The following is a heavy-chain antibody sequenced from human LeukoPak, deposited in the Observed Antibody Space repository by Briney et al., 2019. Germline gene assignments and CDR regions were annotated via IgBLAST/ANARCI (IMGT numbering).Heavy chain of an antibody. CDR3: ARSLRITMVRGVIGWSPEYSGY. V-gene: IGHV3-48*02. J-gene: IGHJ4*02. D-gene: IGHD3-10*01. CDR2: ISSSSTI. Sequence: GGSLRLSCAASGFTFSSYSMNWVRQAPGKGLEWVSYISSSSTIYYADSVKGRFTISRDNAKNSLYLQMNSLRDEDTAVYYCARSLRITMVRGVIGWSPEYSGYWGQGTLVTVSS. CDR1: GFTFSSYS.